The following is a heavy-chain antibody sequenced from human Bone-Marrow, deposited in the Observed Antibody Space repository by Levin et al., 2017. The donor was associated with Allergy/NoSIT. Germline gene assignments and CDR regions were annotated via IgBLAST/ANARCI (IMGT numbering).Heavy chain of an antibody. J-gene: IGHJ4*02. D-gene: IGHD1/OR15-1a*01. V-gene: IGHV3-30*04. CDR1: GLTFRSYV. CDR2: ISYDGSDK. Sequence: GGSLRLSCVVSGLTFRSYVMHWVRQTPGKGLEWVAVISYDGSDKDYADSVKGRFTFSRDNSKNTLHLQMNSLRADDTAVYYCGSGGGWNNNGYARDYWGKGTLLTVSS. CDR3: GSGGGWNNNGYARDY.